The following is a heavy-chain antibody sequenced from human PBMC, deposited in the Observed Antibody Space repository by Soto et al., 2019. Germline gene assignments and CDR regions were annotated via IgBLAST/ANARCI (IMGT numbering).Heavy chain of an antibody. CDR3: AKVKGIAAAGPHFDY. D-gene: IGHD6-13*01. Sequence: EVQLVESGGGLVQPGRSLRLSCAASGFTFDDYAMHWVRQAPGKGLEWVSGISWNSGSIGYADSVKGRFTISRDNAKNSQYLQMNSLRAEDTALYYCAKVKGIAAAGPHFDYWGQGTLVTVSS. V-gene: IGHV3-9*01. CDR2: ISWNSGSI. J-gene: IGHJ4*02. CDR1: GFTFDDYA.